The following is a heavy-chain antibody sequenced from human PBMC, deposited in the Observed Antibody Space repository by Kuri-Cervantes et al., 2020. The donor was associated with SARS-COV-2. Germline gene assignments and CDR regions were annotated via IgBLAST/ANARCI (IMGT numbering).Heavy chain of an antibody. V-gene: IGHV1-46*01. J-gene: IGHJ5*02. CDR3: ARDGQGLYCSGGSCYSRWFDP. CDR2: INPSGGST. CDR1: GYTFTSYY. Sequence: ASVKVSCKASGYTFTSYYMHWVRQAPGQGLEWMGIINPSGGSTSYAQKFQGRVTMTTDTSTSTAYMELRSLRSDNTAVYYCARDGQGLYCSGGSCYSRWFDPWGQGTLVTVSS. D-gene: IGHD2-15*01.